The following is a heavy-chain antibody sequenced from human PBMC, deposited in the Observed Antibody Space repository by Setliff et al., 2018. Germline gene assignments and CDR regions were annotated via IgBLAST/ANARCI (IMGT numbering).Heavy chain of an antibody. CDR3: ARPPAGLGNWYFDL. CDR1: GDSISSRPFY. J-gene: IGHJ2*01. CDR2: IYTSWST. V-gene: IGHV4-61*09. D-gene: IGHD7-27*01. Sequence: SETLSLTCTVPGDSISSRPFYWGWFRQPAGKELEWIGQIYTSWSTIYNPSLKSRVTISVDTSKNQFSLKLSSVTAADTAVYYCARPPAGLGNWYFDLWGRGTLVTVSS.